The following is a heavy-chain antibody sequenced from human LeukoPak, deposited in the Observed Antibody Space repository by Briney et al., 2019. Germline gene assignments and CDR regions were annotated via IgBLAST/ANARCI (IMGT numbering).Heavy chain of an antibody. Sequence: SQTLSLTCGISGDTVSRNTATWHWIRQSPSRGLEWLGRTYYRSRWFNDNSESVKSRIIITPDTSKNHFSLQLNSVTPEDTAVYYCARGPSSGSWYFDLWGRGTLVIVSS. CDR2: TYYRSRWFN. J-gene: IGHJ2*01. V-gene: IGHV6-1*01. D-gene: IGHD3-22*01. CDR1: GDTVSRNTAT. CDR3: ARGPSSGSWYFDL.